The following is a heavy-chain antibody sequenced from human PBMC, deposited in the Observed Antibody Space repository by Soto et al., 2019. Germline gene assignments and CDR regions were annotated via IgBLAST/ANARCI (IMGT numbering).Heavy chain of an antibody. D-gene: IGHD3-22*01. CDR2: IYYSGST. V-gene: IGHV4-39*01. CDR3: ARRGYYDSSGYYSLDAFDI. CDR1: GGSISSSSYY. J-gene: IGHJ3*02. Sequence: PWETLSLTCTVSGGSISSSSYYWGWIRQPPGKGLEWIGSIYYSGSTYYNPSLKSRVTISVDTSKNQFSLKLSSVTAADTAVYYCARRGYYDSSGYYSLDAFDIWGQGTMVTVSS.